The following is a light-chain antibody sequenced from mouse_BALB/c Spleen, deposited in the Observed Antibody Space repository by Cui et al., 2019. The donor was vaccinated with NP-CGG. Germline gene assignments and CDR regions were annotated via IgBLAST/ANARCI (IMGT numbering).Light chain of an antibody. CDR3: ALWYSNHWV. CDR2: GTN. J-gene: IGLJ1*01. Sequence: QAVVTQESALTTSPGETVTFTCRSSTWAVTNSNYANWVQEKPDHLFTGLIVGTNNLVPGVPARFSGSLIGDKAALTITGAQTEDEAIYFCALWYSNHWVFGGGTKLTVL. CDR1: TWAVTNSNY. V-gene: IGLV1*01.